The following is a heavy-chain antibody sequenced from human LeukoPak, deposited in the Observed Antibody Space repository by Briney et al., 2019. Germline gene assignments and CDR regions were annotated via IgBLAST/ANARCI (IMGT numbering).Heavy chain of an antibody. D-gene: IGHD2-2*01. CDR1: GFTFSSYA. CDR2: ISGSGGST. J-gene: IGHJ4*02. Sequence: HTGGSLRLSCAASGFTFSSYAMSWVRQAPGKGLEWVSAISGSGGSTYYADSVKGRFTISRDNSKNTLYLQMNSLRAEDTAVYYCAKASEIFCGSTTAFDYWGQGTLVTVSS. V-gene: IGHV3-23*01. CDR3: AKASEIFCGSTTAFDY.